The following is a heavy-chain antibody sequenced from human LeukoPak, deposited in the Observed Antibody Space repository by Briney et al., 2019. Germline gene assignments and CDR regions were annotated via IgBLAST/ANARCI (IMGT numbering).Heavy chain of an antibody. CDR2: MNPNSGNA. D-gene: IGHD2/OR15-2a*01. V-gene: IGHV1-8*01. Sequence: PRASVKVSCKASGYTFTSYDINWVRQATGQGLEWMGWMNPNSGNAGYAQKFQGRVTMTRNTSISTAYMELSSLRSEDTAVYYCAIRIFHYSSGSDYWGQGTLVTVSS. J-gene: IGHJ4*02. CDR3: AIRIFHYSSGSDY. CDR1: GYTFTSYD.